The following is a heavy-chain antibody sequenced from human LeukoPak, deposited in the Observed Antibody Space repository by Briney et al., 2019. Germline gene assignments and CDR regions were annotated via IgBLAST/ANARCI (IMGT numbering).Heavy chain of an antibody. Sequence: GGSLRLSCAASGFTFSSYWMSWVRQAPGKGLEWVANIKQDGSEKYYVDSVKGRFTISRDNAKNSLYLQMNSLRAEDTAVYYCARELRVWGSMPLDYWGQGTLVTVSS. CDR3: ARELRVWGSMPLDY. CDR2: IKQDGSEK. V-gene: IGHV3-7*01. CDR1: GFTFSSYW. D-gene: IGHD3-16*01. J-gene: IGHJ4*02.